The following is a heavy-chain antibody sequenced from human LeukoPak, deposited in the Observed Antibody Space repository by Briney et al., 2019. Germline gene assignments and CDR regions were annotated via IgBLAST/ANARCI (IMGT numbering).Heavy chain of an antibody. CDR1: GGSISSSSYY. J-gene: IGHJ4*02. V-gene: IGHV4-39*01. D-gene: IGHD2/OR15-2a*01. CDR2: IYYSGNT. Sequence: SETLSLTCTVSGGSISSSSYYWGWIRQPPGKGLEWIGSIYYSGNTDYNPSLKSRVTISVDTSKNQFSLKLSSVTAADTAVYYCARGVILDALGPLDCWGQGTLVTVSS. CDR3: ARGVILDALGPLDC.